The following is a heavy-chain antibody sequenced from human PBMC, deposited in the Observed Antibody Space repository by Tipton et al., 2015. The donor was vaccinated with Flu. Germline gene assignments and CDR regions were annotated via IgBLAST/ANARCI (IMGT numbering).Heavy chain of an antibody. CDR3: ARVHRYCTGASCYSDASDI. D-gene: IGHD2-15*01. CDR2: IKQDGSDK. V-gene: IGHV3-7*04. J-gene: IGHJ3*02. Sequence: SGFTFSSYWMTWVRQTPGQGLEWVANIKQDGSDKYYVDSVKGRFSISRDNTKNSLYLQMNSLRAEDTAVYYCARVHRYCTGASCYSDASDIWGQGTMVTVSS. CDR1: GFTFSSYW.